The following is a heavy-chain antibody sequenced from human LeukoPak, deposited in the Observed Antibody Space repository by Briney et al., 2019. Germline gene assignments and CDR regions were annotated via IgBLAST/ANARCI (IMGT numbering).Heavy chain of an antibody. CDR2: ISPNSGGT. Sequence: ASVKVSCKAFGYTFTSNYMHWVRQAPGQGLEWMGSISPNSGGTNYAQKFQGRVTMTRDTSISTAYMELSRLRSEDTGVYYCARAGSGTYPYWGQGTLVTVSS. CDR1: GYTFTSNY. CDR3: ARAGSGTYPY. J-gene: IGHJ4*02. D-gene: IGHD3-10*01. V-gene: IGHV1-2*02.